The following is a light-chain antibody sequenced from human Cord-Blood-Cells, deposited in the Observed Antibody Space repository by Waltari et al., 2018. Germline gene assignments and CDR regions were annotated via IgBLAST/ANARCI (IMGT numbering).Light chain of an antibody. CDR2: DPS. J-gene: IGLJ3*02. CDR1: TGAVTSGHY. V-gene: IGLV7-46*01. CDR3: LLSYSGAWV. Sequence: QAVVTQEPSLTVSPGGTVTLTCGSSTGAVTSGHYPYWFQQKPGQAPRTLIYDPSNKHTWTPARFSGSLRGGQAALTPSGAQPEDEAEYYCLLSYSGAWVFGGGTKLTVL.